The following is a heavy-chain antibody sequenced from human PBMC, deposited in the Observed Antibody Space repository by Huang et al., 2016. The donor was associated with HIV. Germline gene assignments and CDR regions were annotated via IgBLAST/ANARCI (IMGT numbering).Heavy chain of an antibody. D-gene: IGHD5-12*01. Sequence: EVQLVESGGGLVQPGRSLRLSCAASGFTFSSFWMTWVRQAPGKGLEWVANIKQYGSETCYVYSVKGRFLISRDNAKNSLSLQMNGLTAEDTAVYYCARMATTPPGVFDYWGQGTLVTVAS. CDR3: ARMATTPPGVFDY. V-gene: IGHV3-7*01. J-gene: IGHJ4*02. CDR1: GFTFSSFW. CDR2: IKQYGSET.